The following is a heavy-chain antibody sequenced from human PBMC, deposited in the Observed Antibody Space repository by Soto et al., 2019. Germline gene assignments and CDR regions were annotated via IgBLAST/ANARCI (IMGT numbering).Heavy chain of an antibody. Sequence: SSVKVSCKASGGTFSSYAISWVRQAPGRGLEWMGGIIPIFGTANYAQKFQGRVTITADESTSTAYMELSSLRSEDTAVYYCARSPGTIFRVVINRSPGLWFDPWGQGTLVTVSS. D-gene: IGHD3-3*02. CDR2: IIPIFGTA. V-gene: IGHV1-69*13. CDR3: ARSPGTIFRVVINRSPGLWFDP. CDR1: GGTFSSYA. J-gene: IGHJ5*02.